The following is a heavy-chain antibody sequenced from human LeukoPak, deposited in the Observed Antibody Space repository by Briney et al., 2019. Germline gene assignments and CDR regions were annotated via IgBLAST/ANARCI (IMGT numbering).Heavy chain of an antibody. CDR2: IYYSGST. CDR3: ARVNPRSGCLHFDY. J-gene: IGHJ4*02. CDR1: GGSISSSSYY. Sequence: SETLSLTCTVSGGSISSSSYYWGWIRQPPGKGLEWIGSIYYSGSTYYNPSLKSRVTISVDTSKNQFSLKLSSVTAADTAVYYCARVNPRSGCLHFDYWGQGTLVTVSS. D-gene: IGHD6-19*01. V-gene: IGHV4-39*07.